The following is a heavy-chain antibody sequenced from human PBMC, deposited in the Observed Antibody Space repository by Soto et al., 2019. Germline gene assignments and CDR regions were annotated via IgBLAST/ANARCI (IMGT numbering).Heavy chain of an antibody. CDR1: GGSISKNGYS. V-gene: IGHV4-30-2*01. Sequence: QLHLQESGSGLVKPSQTLSLTCAVSGGSISKNGYSWSWIRQPPRKGLEWIGYIYHSGSTYYNPSLXSXISISVDRSNNRFSLNLSSVTAADTAVYYCARTVTTGPFFDFWGQGTLVTVSS. J-gene: IGHJ4*02. CDR3: ARTVTTGPFFDF. D-gene: IGHD4-17*01. CDR2: IYHSGST.